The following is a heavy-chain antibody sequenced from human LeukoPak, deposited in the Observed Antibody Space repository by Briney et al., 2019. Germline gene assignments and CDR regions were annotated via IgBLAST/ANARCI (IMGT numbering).Heavy chain of an antibody. V-gene: IGHV4-34*01. J-gene: IGHJ4*02. Sequence: SETLSLTCAVYGGSFSGYYWSWIRQPPGKGLEWIGEINHSGSTNYNPSLKSRVTISVDTSKNQFSLKLSSVTAADTAVYYCARALGTYYYGSGSFGYWGQGTLVTVSS. CDR3: ARALGTYYYGSGSFGY. D-gene: IGHD3-10*01. CDR1: GGSFSGYY. CDR2: INHSGST.